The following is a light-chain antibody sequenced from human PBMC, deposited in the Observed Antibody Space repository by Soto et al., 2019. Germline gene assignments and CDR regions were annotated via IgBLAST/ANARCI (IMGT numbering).Light chain of an antibody. CDR3: SSFTTGTTRCV. V-gene: IGLV2-14*01. J-gene: IGLJ3*02. CDR2: GVN. CDR1: SSDVGSHDY. Sequence: QSALTQPASVSGSPGQSITISCTGTSSDVGSHDYVSWYQQYPGKAPKLVIFGVNNRPSSVSSRFSGSKSGNTASLTISGLQVEDEADYYCSSFTTGTTRCVFGGGTKLTVL.